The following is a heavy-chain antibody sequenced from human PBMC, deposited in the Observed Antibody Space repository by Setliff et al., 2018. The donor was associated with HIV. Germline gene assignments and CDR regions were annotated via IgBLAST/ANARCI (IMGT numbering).Heavy chain of an antibody. D-gene: IGHD1-26*01. CDR2: TNDSGAT. J-gene: IGHJ3*02. V-gene: IGHV4-34*01. Sequence: SETLSLTCAVYGGSFNNYYWSWIRQSPDKGLEWIGETNDSGATNYNPSLKSRVTISLDTSKKQFSLKLSSVTAADSAVYYCARGRRNEWELLLLAFDMWGQGTMVTVSS. CDR1: GGSFNNYY. CDR3: ARGRRNEWELLLLAFDM.